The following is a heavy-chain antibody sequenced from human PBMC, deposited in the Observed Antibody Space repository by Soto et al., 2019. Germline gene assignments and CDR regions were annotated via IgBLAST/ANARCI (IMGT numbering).Heavy chain of an antibody. CDR3: VKAGVRDLIVEVPVYFDN. CDR2: ISWNGGNI. D-gene: IGHD2-21*01. CDR1: GFIFDNSG. Sequence: EVQLVESGGGLVQPGRSLRLSCAASGFIFDNSGMHWVRQAPGKGLEWVSGISWNGGNIGYADSVRGRFSISRDNAKDSLFLQMDSLRPDDTAFYYCVKAGVRDLIVEVPVYFDNWGQGPLVTVSS. J-gene: IGHJ4*02. V-gene: IGHV3-9*01.